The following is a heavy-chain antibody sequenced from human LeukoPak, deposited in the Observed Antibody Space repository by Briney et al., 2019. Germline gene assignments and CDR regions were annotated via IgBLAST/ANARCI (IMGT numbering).Heavy chain of an antibody. J-gene: IGHJ3*02. CDR3: ARHGVGANEAFDI. V-gene: IGHV5-51*01. D-gene: IGHD1-26*01. CDR2: IYPADSDT. CDR1: GYSFTNYW. Sequence: PGEALNISWEASGYSFTNYWIGGVRPTPGKCVEWMGVIYPADSDTRNSPSFQGQVTISADRSISTAYLQWSGLKASDTAMYYCARHGVGANEAFDIWGQGTMVTLSS.